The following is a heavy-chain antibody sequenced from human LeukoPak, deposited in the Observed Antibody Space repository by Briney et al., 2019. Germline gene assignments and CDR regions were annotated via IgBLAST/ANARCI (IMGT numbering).Heavy chain of an antibody. Sequence: ASVKVSCKASGYTFTSYGISWVRQAPGQGLEWMGIINPSGGSTSYAQKFQGRVTMTRDTSTSTVYMELSSLRSEDTAVYYCARENYHDSSGYLDAFDIWGQGTMVTVSS. CDR1: GYTFTSYG. J-gene: IGHJ3*02. V-gene: IGHV1-46*01. CDR3: ARENYHDSSGYLDAFDI. D-gene: IGHD3-22*01. CDR2: INPSGGST.